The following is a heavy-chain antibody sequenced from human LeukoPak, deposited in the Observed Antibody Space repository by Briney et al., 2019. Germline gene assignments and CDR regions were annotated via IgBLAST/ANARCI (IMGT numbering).Heavy chain of an antibody. CDR3: AGAEINWLRSPGTLYYIHT. Sequence: GGSLRLSCAASGFTFSSYAMSWVRQAPGKGLEWVSAISGSGGSTYYADSVKGRFTISRDNSKNTLYLQMNSLRAEDTAVYYCAGAEINWLRSPGTLYYIHTWGQGTLVTVSS. V-gene: IGHV3-23*01. J-gene: IGHJ5*02. D-gene: IGHD5-12*01. CDR1: GFTFSSYA. CDR2: ISGSGGST.